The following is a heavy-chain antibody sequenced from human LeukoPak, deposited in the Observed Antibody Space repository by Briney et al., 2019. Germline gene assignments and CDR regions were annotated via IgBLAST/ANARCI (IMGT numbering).Heavy chain of an antibody. D-gene: IGHD6-13*01. V-gene: IGHV1-8*03. J-gene: IGHJ3*02. CDR2: MNPNSGNT. CDR1: GYTFTSYD. CDR3: LAAGDAFDI. Sequence: GASVKVSCKASGYTFTSYDINWVRQATGQGLEWMGWMNPNSGNTGYAQKFQGRVTITRNTSISTAYMELSSLRSEDTVVYYWLAAGDAFDISGQGTMVTVSS.